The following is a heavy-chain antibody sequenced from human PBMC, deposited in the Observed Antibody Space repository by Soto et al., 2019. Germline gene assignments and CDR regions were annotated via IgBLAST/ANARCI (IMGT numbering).Heavy chain of an antibody. J-gene: IGHJ4*02. CDR2: ISYDGSNK. CDR3: ARGYYYDSSGYTTNDY. CDR1: GFTFSSYA. D-gene: IGHD3-22*01. Sequence: QVQLVESGGGVVQPGRSLRLSCAASGFTFSSYAMHWVRQAPGKGLEWVAVISYDGSNKYYADSVKGRFTISRDNSKNTLYLQMNSLRAEGTAVYYCARGYYYDSSGYTTNDYWGQGTLVTVSS. V-gene: IGHV3-30-3*01.